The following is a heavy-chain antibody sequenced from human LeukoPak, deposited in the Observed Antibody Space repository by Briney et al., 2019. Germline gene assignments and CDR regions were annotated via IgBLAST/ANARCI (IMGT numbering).Heavy chain of an antibody. CDR3: ARDGGYSYGFGY. D-gene: IGHD5-18*01. CDR2: ISPSGGST. V-gene: IGHV1-46*01. Sequence: ASVKVSCKAFGYTFTSNYMHWVRQAPGQGPEWMGVISPSGGSTTYAQKFQGRVTLTRDMSTSTDYLELSSLRSEDTAVYYCARDGGYSYGFGYWGQGTLVTVSS. CDR1: GYTFTSNY. J-gene: IGHJ4*02.